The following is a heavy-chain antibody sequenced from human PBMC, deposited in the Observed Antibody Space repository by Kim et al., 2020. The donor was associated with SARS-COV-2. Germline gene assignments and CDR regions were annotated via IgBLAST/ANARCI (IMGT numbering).Heavy chain of an antibody. V-gene: IGHV3-11*01. J-gene: IGHJ6*01. CDR3: ARELCLCGGSCYSGSYYYYGMDV. CDR2: ISSSGSTI. Sequence: GGSLRLSCAASGFTFSDYYMSWIRQAPGKGLEWVSYISSSGSTIYYADSVKGRFTISRDNAKNSLYLQMNSLRAEDTAVYYCARELCLCGGSCYSGSYYYYGMDVWGRGTTVTVSS. CDR1: GFTFSDYY. D-gene: IGHD2-15*01.